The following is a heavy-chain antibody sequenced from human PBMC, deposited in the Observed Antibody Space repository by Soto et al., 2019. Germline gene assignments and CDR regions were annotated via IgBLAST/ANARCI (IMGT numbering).Heavy chain of an antibody. CDR3: ASLQTSGWYGVH. V-gene: IGHV1-2*02. CDR1: GYSFTGYY. D-gene: IGHD6-19*01. CDR2: IYPNSGDT. J-gene: IGHJ4*02. Sequence: ASVKVSCKASGYSFTGYYIHWLRQAPGQGLEWMGWIYPNSGDTKSAQKFQGRLTLTRDTSITTAYMELSSLRSDDTAIYYCASLQTSGWYGVHWGQGTLVTVSS.